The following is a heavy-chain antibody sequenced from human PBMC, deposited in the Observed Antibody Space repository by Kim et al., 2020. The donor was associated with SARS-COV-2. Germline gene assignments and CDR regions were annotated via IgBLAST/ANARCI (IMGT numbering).Heavy chain of an antibody. Sequence: GGSLRLSCAASAFTLRTYWMHWVRQAPGKGLAWVSRINTDGSSTMYADSVKGRFTISRDNAKNTLYLQMNSLRAEDTAVYYCARVLPATGYWYFDLWGRG. CDR3: ARVLPATGYWYFDL. D-gene: IGHD6-13*01. CDR2: INTDGSST. V-gene: IGHV3-74*03. J-gene: IGHJ2*01. CDR1: AFTLRTYW.